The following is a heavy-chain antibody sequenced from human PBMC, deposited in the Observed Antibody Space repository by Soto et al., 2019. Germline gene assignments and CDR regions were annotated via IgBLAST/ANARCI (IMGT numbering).Heavy chain of an antibody. V-gene: IGHV4-34*01. CDR2: INHSGST. CDR3: ARGPRCSGGSCWYWFDP. CDR1: GGSFSGYY. D-gene: IGHD2-15*01. Sequence: SETLSLTCAVYGGSFSGYYWSWIRQPPGKGLEWIGEINHSGSTNYNPSLKSRVTISVDTSKNQFSLKLSSVTAADTAVYYCARGPRCSGGSCWYWFDPWGQGTLVTVSS. J-gene: IGHJ5*02.